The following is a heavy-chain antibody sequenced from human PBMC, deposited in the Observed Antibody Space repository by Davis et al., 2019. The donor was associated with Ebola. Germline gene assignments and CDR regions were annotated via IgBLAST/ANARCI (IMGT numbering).Heavy chain of an antibody. V-gene: IGHV2-5*02. CDR3: THSIQDRSGSYGMDV. Sequence: SGPTLVKPPQTLTLTCTFSGFSLRTRGVAVGWLRQPPGKALEWLALIYWDDDKRYMPSLKNRLTITKDTSKNQVVLTMTNMDPVDTATYYCTHSIQDRSGSYGMDVWGQGTTVTVSS. CDR1: GFSLRTRGVA. CDR2: IYWDDDK. D-gene: IGHD3-22*01. J-gene: IGHJ6*02.